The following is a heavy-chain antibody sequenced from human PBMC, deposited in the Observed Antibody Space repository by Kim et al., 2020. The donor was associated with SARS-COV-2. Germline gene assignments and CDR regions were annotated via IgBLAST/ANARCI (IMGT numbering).Heavy chain of an antibody. V-gene: IGHV3-23*01. J-gene: IGHJ4*02. CDR3: AKERDGYIYFDY. Sequence: YYADSVKGRFTISRDNSKNTLYLQMNSLRAEDTAVYYCAKERDGYIYFDYWGQGTLVTVSS. D-gene: IGHD5-12*01.